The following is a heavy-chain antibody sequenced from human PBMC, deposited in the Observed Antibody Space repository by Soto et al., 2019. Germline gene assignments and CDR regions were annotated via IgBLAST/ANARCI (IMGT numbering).Heavy chain of an antibody. CDR2: IIPIFGTA. Sequence: GASVKVSCKASGGTFSSYAISWVRQAPGQGLEWMGGIIPIFGTANYAQKFQGRVTITADESTSTAYMELSSLRSEDAAVYYCARAPPNYDILTGYYPLWGQGTLVTVSS. J-gene: IGHJ4*02. D-gene: IGHD3-9*01. CDR3: ARAPPNYDILTGYYPL. V-gene: IGHV1-69*13. CDR1: GGTFSSYA.